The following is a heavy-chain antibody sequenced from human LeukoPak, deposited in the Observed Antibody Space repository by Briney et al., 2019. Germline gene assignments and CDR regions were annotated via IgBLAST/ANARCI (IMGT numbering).Heavy chain of an antibody. J-gene: IGHJ4*02. CDR1: GYTFTGYY. CDR2: INPNSGVT. V-gene: IGHV1-2*02. D-gene: IGHD5/OR15-5a*01. CDR3: ARFSTPNLYYFDY. Sequence: ASVKVTCKASGYTFTGYYMHWVRQAPGQGLEWMGRINPNSGVTYYAQKFQGRVSMTRDTSISTAYMEVSRLRSDDSALYYCARFSTPNLYYFDYLGQGTLVTVSS.